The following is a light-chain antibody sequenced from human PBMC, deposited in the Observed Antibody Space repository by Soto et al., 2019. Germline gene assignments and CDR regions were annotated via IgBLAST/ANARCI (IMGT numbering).Light chain of an antibody. Sequence: DLPMTQSPSSLSASVGDRVTITCRASQAITNDLSWYQQKPGEPPKRLIYAASTLHSGVPSRFSGSGSGTEFTLTISSLQPEDFATYFCLQHNSYPRTFGQGTKVEIK. V-gene: IGKV1-17*01. CDR2: AAS. J-gene: IGKJ1*01. CDR1: QAITND. CDR3: LQHNSYPRT.